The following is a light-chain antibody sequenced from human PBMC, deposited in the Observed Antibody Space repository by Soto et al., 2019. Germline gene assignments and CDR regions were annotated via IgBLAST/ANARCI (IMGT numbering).Light chain of an antibody. CDR3: QQYNGYPWT. CDR2: KAS. CDR1: QSISSW. J-gene: IGKJ1*01. V-gene: IGKV1-5*03. Sequence: DIQMTQSPSTPSAPVGDRVTITCRASQSISSWLAWYQRKPGKAPKLLIYKASSLQSGVPSRFSGSGSGTEFTLTISSLQPDDFATYYCQQYNGYPWTFGQGTKVEI.